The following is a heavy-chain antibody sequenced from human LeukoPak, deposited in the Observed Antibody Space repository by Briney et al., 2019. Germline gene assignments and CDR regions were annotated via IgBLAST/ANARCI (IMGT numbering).Heavy chain of an antibody. CDR1: GFTFSSYG. CDR2: IWYDGSNK. Sequence: GGSLRLSCAASGFTFSSYGMHWVRKAPGKGLEWVAVIWYDGSNKYYADSVKGRFTISRDNSKNTLYLQMNSLRAEDTAVYYCAKVLWIAAAEPFDYWGQGTLVTVSS. J-gene: IGHJ4*02. V-gene: IGHV3-33*06. CDR3: AKVLWIAAAEPFDY. D-gene: IGHD6-13*01.